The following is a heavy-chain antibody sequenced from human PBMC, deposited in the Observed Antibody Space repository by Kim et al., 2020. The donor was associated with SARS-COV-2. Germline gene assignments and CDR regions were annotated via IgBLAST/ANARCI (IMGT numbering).Heavy chain of an antibody. CDR2: INHSGST. CDR3: AREYGYSSSYFDY. D-gene: IGHD6-6*01. V-gene: IGHV4-34*01. J-gene: IGHJ4*02. Sequence: SETLSLTCAVYGGSFSGYYWSWIRQPPGKGLEWIGEINHSGSTNYNPSLKSRVTISVDTSKNQFSLKMSSVTAADTAVYYCAREYGYSSSYFDYWGQGTLVTVSS. CDR1: GGSFSGYY.